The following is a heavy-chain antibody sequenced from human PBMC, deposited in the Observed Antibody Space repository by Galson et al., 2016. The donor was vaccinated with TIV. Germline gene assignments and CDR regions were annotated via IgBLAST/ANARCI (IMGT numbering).Heavy chain of an antibody. J-gene: IGHJ4*02. Sequence: SVKVSCKASGYRFIGYYIHWVRQAPGRGPEWMGCINPGNGDTKYAQIFQGRVTLTWDTSVSTAYMELTSLRSDDTAVYFCAKESDWGVAEFDFWGQGTPVSVSS. CDR3: AKESDWGVAEFDF. CDR1: GYRFIGYY. V-gene: IGHV1-2*02. D-gene: IGHD2-21*01. CDR2: INPGNGDT.